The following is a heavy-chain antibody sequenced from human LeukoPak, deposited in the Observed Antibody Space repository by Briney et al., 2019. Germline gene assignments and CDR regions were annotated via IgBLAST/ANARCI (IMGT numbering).Heavy chain of an antibody. V-gene: IGHV3-9*01. Sequence: GRSLRLSCAASGFTFDDYAMHWGRQAPGPGLEWVSGISWDSSNRGYADSVKGRFTISRDNAKNSLYMQMNSLRAEDTALYYCAKDIDTGLASGMDVWGQGTTVTVSS. CDR3: AKDIDTGLASGMDV. CDR2: ISWDSSNR. J-gene: IGHJ6*02. CDR1: GFTFDDYA. D-gene: IGHD5-18*01.